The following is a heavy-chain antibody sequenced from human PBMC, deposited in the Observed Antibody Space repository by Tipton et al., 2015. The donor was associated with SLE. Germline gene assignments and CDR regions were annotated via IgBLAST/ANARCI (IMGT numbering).Heavy chain of an antibody. V-gene: IGHV4-59*08. J-gene: IGHJ4*02. CDR1: GGSISSHY. CDR2: IYYSGST. Sequence: TLSLTCTVSGGSISSHYWSWIRQPPGKGLEWIGYIYYSGSTNYNPSLKSRVTISVDTSKNQFSLKLSSVTAADTAVYYCATRFFDYGDYPDFDYWGQGTLVTVSS. CDR3: ATRFFDYGDYPDFDY. D-gene: IGHD4-17*01.